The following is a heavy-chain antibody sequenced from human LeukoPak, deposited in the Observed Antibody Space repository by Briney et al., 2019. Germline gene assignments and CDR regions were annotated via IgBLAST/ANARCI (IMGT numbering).Heavy chain of an antibody. CDR2: IRSKGYGGTT. CDR1: GFTFGDHA. Sequence: TGGSLRLSCITSGFTFGDHAKSWVRQAPGKGLDWVGFIRSKGYGGTTEYAASVKGRFTISRDDSKSIAYLQMNSLKSEDTAVYYCTRGPTGRWLYYGMDVWGQGTTVIVSS. V-gene: IGHV3-49*04. D-gene: IGHD5-24*01. J-gene: IGHJ6*02. CDR3: TRGPTGRWLYYGMDV.